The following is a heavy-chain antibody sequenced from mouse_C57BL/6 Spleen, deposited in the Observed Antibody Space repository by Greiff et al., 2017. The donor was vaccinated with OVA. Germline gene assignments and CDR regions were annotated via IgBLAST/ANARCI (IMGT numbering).Heavy chain of an antibody. J-gene: IGHJ4*01. CDR1: GYAFSSSW. CDR2: IYPGDGDT. CDR3: ARLGGYDDAMDY. V-gene: IGHV1-82*01. D-gene: IGHD2-2*01. Sequence: VQLQQSGPELVKPGASVKISCKASGYAFSSSWMNWVKQRPGKGLEWIGRIYPGDGDTNYNGKFKGKATLTADKSSSTAYMQLSSLTSEDSAVYFCARLGGYDDAMDYWGQGTSVTVSS.